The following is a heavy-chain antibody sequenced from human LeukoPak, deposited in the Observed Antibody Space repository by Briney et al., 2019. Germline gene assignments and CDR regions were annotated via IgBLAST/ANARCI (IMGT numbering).Heavy chain of an antibody. Sequence: ASEKVSCKASGYTFSYFYIYWVRHAPRQGLEWVGWSHPDSGATNYAPHFQGRVTMTRDTSISTVYMELSRLRSDDTAVYYCAGPPPYSSGSFLDAFDVWGQGTMAAVSS. CDR3: AGPPPYSSGSFLDAFDV. V-gene: IGHV1-2*02. D-gene: IGHD6-19*01. CDR1: GYTFSYFY. CDR2: SHPDSGAT. J-gene: IGHJ3*01.